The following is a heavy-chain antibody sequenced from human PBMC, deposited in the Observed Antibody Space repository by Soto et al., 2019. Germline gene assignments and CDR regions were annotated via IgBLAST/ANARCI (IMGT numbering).Heavy chain of an antibody. D-gene: IGHD4-17*01. J-gene: IGHJ4*02. CDR2: IPYDGSYK. CDR1: ELTFSTYG. Sequence: VQLVESGGGVVQPGRSLRLSCAASELTFSTYGMHWVRQAPGKGLECVAIIPYDGSYKYYADSVKGRFTISRDDSKNALYLKMDSLSARDTAVYYCATLNYGGDDCWGQGTLVTVSS. V-gene: IGHV3-30*03. CDR3: ATLNYGGDDC.